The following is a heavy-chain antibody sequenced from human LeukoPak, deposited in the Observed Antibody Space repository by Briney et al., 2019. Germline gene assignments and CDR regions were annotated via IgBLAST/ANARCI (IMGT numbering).Heavy chain of an antibody. D-gene: IGHD3-22*01. Sequence: PGGPLRLSCAASGFTFSSYGMHWVRQAPGKGLEWVAVISYDGSNKYYADSVKGRFTISRDNSKNTLYLQMNSLRAEDTAVYYCAKPQNYYDSSGYYDYWGQGTLVTVSS. CDR3: AKPQNYYDSSGYYDY. J-gene: IGHJ4*02. CDR1: GFTFSSYG. V-gene: IGHV3-30*18. CDR2: ISYDGSNK.